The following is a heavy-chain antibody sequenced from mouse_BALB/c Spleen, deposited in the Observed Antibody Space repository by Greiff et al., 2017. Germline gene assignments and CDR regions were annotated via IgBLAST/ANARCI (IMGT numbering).Heavy chain of an antibody. CDR3: ARGSTTVVAHFDY. D-gene: IGHD1-1*01. CDR1: GYSITSGYY. CDR2: ISYDGSN. Sequence: EVKLQESGPGLVKPSQSLSLTCSVTGYSITSGYYWNWIRQFPGNKLEWMGYISYDGSNNYNPSLKNRISITRDTSKNQFFLKLNSVTTEDTATYYCARGSTTVVAHFDYWGQGTTLTVSS. V-gene: IGHV3-6*02. J-gene: IGHJ2*01.